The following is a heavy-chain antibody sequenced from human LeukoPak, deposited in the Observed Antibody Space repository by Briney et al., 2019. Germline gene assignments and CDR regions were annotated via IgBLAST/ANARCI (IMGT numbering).Heavy chain of an antibody. CDR1: GFTFSSYA. D-gene: IGHD2-2*01. J-gene: IGHJ3*02. CDR3: ARDVVSSTSFRASDI. V-gene: IGHV3-30*04. Sequence: PGGSLRLSCAASGFTFSSYAMHWVRQAPGKGLEWVAVIAYDGSNKYYADSVKGRSTISRDNSKNTLYLQMNSLRAEDTAVYYCARDVVSSTSFRASDIWGQGTVVTVS. CDR2: IAYDGSNK.